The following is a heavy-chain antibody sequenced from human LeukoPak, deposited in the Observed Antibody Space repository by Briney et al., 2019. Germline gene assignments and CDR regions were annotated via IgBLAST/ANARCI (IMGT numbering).Heavy chain of an antibody. D-gene: IGHD2-2*01. V-gene: IGHV1-18*04. CDR3: ARDAVDIVVVPAAHHDAFDI. CDR1: GYTFTSYG. J-gene: IGHJ3*02. Sequence: AAVKVSCKASGYTFTSYGISWVRQAPGQGLAWMGWISAYNGNTNYAQKLQGRVTMTTDTSTNTAYMELRSLGSDDTAVYYCARDAVDIVVVPAAHHDAFDIWGQGTMVTVSS. CDR2: ISAYNGNT.